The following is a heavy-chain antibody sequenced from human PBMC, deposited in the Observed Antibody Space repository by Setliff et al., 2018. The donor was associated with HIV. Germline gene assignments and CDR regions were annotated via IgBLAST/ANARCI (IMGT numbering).Heavy chain of an antibody. V-gene: IGHV4-4*09. CDR3: ARLIHTGLLYFDY. Sequence: SETLSLTCTVSGGSICSYCWNWIRQSPGRGLEWIVFIFSSGSTKYNPSLQSRVTMSIDTSKNQFSLNLRSVSAADTARYYCARLIHTGLLYFDYWGLGTLVTVSS. J-gene: IGHJ4*02. CDR1: GGSICSYC. D-gene: IGHD2-8*02. CDR2: IFSSGST.